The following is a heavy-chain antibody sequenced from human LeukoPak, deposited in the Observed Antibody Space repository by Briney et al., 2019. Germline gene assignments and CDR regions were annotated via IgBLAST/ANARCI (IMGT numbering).Heavy chain of an antibody. CDR2: VDPEDGET. J-gene: IGHJ3*02. CDR1: GYTFTDYY. D-gene: IGHD1-26*01. CDR3: ARDQNLWVGLTRHDAFDI. V-gene: IGHV1-69-2*01. Sequence: GASVKVSCKASGYTFTDYYMHWVQQAPGKGLEWMGRVDPEDGETIYAEKFQGRVTITADTSTDTAYMELSSLRSEDTAVYYCARDQNLWVGLTRHDAFDIWGHGTMVTVSS.